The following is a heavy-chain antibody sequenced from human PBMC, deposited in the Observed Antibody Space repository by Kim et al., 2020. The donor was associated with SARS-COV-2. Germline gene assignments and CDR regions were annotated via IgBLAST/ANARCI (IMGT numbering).Heavy chain of an antibody. Sequence: GGSLRLSCVASGFTFDDYAMHWVRQSPGKGLEWVSGVNWNGANIGYADSVKGRFTISRDNAKSSLYLQMNNLRPEDTAFYYCAKDIDVLTGCQIQFEYWGQGTLVTVSS. J-gene: IGHJ4*02. CDR3: AKDIDVLTGCQIQFEY. D-gene: IGHD1-20*01. CDR2: VNWNGANI. V-gene: IGHV3-9*01. CDR1: GFTFDDYA.